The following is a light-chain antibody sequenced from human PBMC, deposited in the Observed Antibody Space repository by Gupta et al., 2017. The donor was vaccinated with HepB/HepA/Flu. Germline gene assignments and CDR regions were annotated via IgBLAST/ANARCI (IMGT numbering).Light chain of an antibody. CDR3: CSFAGSLTFEV. V-gene: IGLV2-23*02. CDR1: NTDVGNYNL. CDR2: EVN. J-gene: IGLJ3*02. Sequence: QSALTQPASVSGSPGQSITISCTGTNTDVGNYNLVSWYQQHPGKAPKFLIYEVNKRPSGVSSRFSGSKSSNSASLTISGLQAEDEADYFCCSFAGSLTFEVFGGGTKVTVL.